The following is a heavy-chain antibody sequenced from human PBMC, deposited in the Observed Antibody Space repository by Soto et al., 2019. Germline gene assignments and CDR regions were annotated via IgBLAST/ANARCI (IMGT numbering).Heavy chain of an antibody. V-gene: IGHV4-59*08. CDR3: ARHLEVAGNDAFDI. CDR1: GVSISPYY. J-gene: IGHJ3*02. Sequence: SETLSITCTVSGVSISPYYWSWIRQPPGKGLEWIAYIYYSGSTNFNPSLKSRVTISVDTSKNHFSLKLSSVTAADTAMYYCARHLEVAGNDAFDIWGQGTMVTVSS. CDR2: IYYSGST. D-gene: IGHD6-19*01.